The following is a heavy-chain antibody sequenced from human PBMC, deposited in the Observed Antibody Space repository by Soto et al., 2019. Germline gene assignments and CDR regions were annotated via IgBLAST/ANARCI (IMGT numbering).Heavy chain of an antibody. D-gene: IGHD7-27*01. CDR3: AEELGTKDDS. V-gene: IGHV4-30-4*01. CDR1: GASISSGDYY. CDR2: IHSSGST. J-gene: IGHJ4*02. Sequence: QVQLQESGPGLVKPSQALFLTCSVSGASISSGDYYWGWIRQPQGKVLEWIGYIHSSGSTHYTPSLKSRVTILLETAKNQFSLKLSSVTAADTAVYYCAEELGTKDDSWGQGTLVTVSS.